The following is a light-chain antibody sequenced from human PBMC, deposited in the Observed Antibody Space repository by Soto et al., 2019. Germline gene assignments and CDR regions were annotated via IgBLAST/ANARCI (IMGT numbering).Light chain of an antibody. CDR1: QSVSSSY. CDR3: QQYNNWPPIT. Sequence: EIVWTQSPGTLSLSPWERAALSCMASQSVSSSYLAWYQQKPGQAPRLLIYGASSRATGIPARFSGSGSGTEFTLTISSLQSEDFAVYYCQQYNNWPPITFGQGTRLE. CDR2: GAS. J-gene: IGKJ5*01. V-gene: IGKV3-15*01.